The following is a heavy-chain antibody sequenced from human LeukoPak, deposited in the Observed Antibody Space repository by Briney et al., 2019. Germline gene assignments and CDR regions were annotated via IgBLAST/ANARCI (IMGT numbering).Heavy chain of an antibody. CDR3: ARGPNYYDSSGLGY. CDR2: IYYSGST. V-gene: IGHV4-59*01. CDR1: GGSISSYY. J-gene: IGHJ4*02. Sequence: SETLSLTRTVSGGSISSYYWSWIRQPPGKGLEWIGYIYYSGSTNYNPSLKSRVTISVDTSKNQFSLKLSSVTAADTAVYYCARGPNYYDSSGLGYWGQGTLVTVSS. D-gene: IGHD3-22*01.